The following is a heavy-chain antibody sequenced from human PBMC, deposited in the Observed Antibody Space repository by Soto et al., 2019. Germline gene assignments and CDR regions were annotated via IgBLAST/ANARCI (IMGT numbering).Heavy chain of an antibody. D-gene: IGHD1-7*01. V-gene: IGHV3-64*01. CDR2: ISSNGGTT. J-gene: IGHJ4*02. Sequence: PGGSLRLSCVASGFTFSSYDMHWVRQAPGKGLEYVSSISSNGGTTYYGNSVKGRFTISRDNSKNTLYLQMGSLRAEDMAVYYCVRRVSGNYDYWGQGTLVTV. CDR3: VRRVSGNYDY. CDR1: GFTFSSYD.